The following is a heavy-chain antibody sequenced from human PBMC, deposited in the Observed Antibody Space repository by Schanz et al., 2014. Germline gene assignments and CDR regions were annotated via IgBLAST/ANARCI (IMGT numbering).Heavy chain of an antibody. CDR2: IIPIHGIV. CDR1: GYTFISYG. Sequence: QVQLVQSGAEVKKPGASVKVSCKASGYTFISYGIKWVRQAPGQGLEWMGRIIPIHGIVNYAQRFQDRVRITADKSTSTAYMELSSLRSDDTAVYYCARGGGPEDVFDIWGQGTTVTVSS. CDR3: ARGGGPEDVFDI. J-gene: IGHJ3*02. D-gene: IGHD5-12*01. V-gene: IGHV1-69*04.